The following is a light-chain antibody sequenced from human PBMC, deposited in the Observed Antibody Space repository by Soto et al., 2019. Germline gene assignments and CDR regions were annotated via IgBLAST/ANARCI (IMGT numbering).Light chain of an antibody. J-gene: IGKJ4*01. CDR2: GAS. CDR1: QSVSNNY. Sequence: IVLTQSPGTLSLSPGEGATLSCRASQSVSNNYLAWYQQKPGQAPRLLIYGASSRATGIPDRFSGSGSGTDFTLTISILESEDFAVYYCQQYGSSPLTFGGGAKVDI. V-gene: IGKV3-20*01. CDR3: QQYGSSPLT.